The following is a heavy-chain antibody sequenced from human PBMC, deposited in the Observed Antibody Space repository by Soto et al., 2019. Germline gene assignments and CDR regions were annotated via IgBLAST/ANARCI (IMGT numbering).Heavy chain of an antibody. CDR2: IYHSGST. CDR3: ARDSPRYGDYVDYFDY. V-gene: IGHV4-4*02. CDR1: SGSISSSNW. Sequence: SETLSLTCAVSSGSISSSNWWSWVRQPPGKGLEWIGEIYHSGSTNYNPSLKSRVTISVDKSKNQFSLKLSSVTAADTAVYYCARDSPRYGDYVDYFDYWGQGTLVTVSS. J-gene: IGHJ4*02. D-gene: IGHD4-17*01.